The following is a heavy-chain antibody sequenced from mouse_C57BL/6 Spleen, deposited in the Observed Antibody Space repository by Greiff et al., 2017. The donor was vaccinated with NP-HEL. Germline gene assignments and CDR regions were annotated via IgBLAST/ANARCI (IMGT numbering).Heavy chain of an antibody. CDR1: GYTFTSYW. CDR3: ALFYYGSSIDY. D-gene: IGHD1-1*01. Sequence: QVHVKQPGTELVKPGASVKLSCKASGYTFTSYWMHWVKQRPGQGLEWIGNINPSNGGTNYNEKFKSKATLTVDKSSSTAYMQLSSLTSEDSAVYYCALFYYGSSIDYWGQGTTLTVSS. J-gene: IGHJ2*01. V-gene: IGHV1-53*01. CDR2: INPSNGGT.